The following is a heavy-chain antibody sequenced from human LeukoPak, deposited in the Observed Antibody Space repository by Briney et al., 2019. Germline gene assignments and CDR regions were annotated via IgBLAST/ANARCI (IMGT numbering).Heavy chain of an antibody. J-gene: IGHJ4*02. Sequence: SETLSLTCVVSGYSISSGYHWGWIRQPPGKGLEWIGSVYRSGTTYYDPSFKSRVTISVDTSENQISLKVRSVTAADTAMYYCARENWVFDYWGQGILVTVSS. V-gene: IGHV4-38-2*02. D-gene: IGHD7-27*01. CDR2: VYRSGTT. CDR3: ARENWVFDY. CDR1: GYSISSGYH.